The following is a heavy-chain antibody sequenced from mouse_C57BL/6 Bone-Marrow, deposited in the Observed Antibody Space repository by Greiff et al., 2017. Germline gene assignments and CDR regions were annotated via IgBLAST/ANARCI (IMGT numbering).Heavy chain of an antibody. CDR3: ARYHYSNYDYFDY. CDR2: IDPANGNT. CDR1: GFNIKNTY. V-gene: IGHV14-3*01. D-gene: IGHD2-5*01. J-gene: IGHJ2*01. Sequence: EVMLVESVAELVRPGASVKLSCTASGFNIKNTYMHWVKQRPEQGLEWIGRIDPANGNTKYAPKFQGKATITADTSSNTAYLQLSSLTSEDTAIYYCARYHYSNYDYFDYWGQGTTLTVSS.